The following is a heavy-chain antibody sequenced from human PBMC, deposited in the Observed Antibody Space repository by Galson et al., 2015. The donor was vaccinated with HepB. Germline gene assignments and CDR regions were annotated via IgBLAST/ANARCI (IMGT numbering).Heavy chain of an antibody. V-gene: IGHV4-31*03. J-gene: IGHJ3*01. CDR1: GDSISSSGYF. CDR3: ARDRYDFWSGYDSH. CDR2: IYYSGST. Sequence: TLSLTCTVSGDSISSSGYFWSWIRQRPGKGLEWIGYIYYSGSTYYNPSLRSRVTISIDTSNNQFSLKLRSVTAADTAVYYCARDRYDFWSGYDSHWGQGTMVTVSS. D-gene: IGHD3-3*01.